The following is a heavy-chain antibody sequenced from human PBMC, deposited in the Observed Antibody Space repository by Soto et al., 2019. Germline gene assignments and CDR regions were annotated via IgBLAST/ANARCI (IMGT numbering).Heavy chain of an antibody. D-gene: IGHD6-6*01. V-gene: IGHV3-21*01. CDR3: ARAARGAFDI. CDR1: GFTFSSYS. J-gene: IGHJ3*02. Sequence: EVQLVESGGGLVKPGGSLRLSCAASGFTFSSYSMNWVRQAPGKGLEWVSSISSSSSYIYYADSVKGRFTISRDNAKNSLFLQMNSLRAEDTAVYYCARAARGAFDIWGQGTMVTVSS. CDR2: ISSSSSYI.